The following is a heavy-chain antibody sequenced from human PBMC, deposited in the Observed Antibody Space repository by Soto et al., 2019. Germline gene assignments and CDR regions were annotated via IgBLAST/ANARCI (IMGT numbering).Heavy chain of an antibody. J-gene: IGHJ4*02. Sequence: PSETLSLTCAVSGGSFSGYYWSWIRQPPGKGLEWIGEINHSGSTNYNPSLKSRVTISVDTSKNQFSLKLSSVTAADTAVYYCARGSGWGTDYFDYWGQGTLVTVSS. CDR2: INHSGST. CDR1: GGSFSGYY. CDR3: ARGSGWGTDYFDY. V-gene: IGHV4-34*01. D-gene: IGHD6-19*01.